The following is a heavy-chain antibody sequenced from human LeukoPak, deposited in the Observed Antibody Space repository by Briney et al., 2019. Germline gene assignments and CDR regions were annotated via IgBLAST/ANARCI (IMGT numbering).Heavy chain of an antibody. CDR1: GFTFDDYG. CDR2: INWNGGST. V-gene: IGHV3-20*04. J-gene: IGHJ6*03. Sequence: GGPLRLSCAASGFTFDDYGMSWVRQAPGKGLEWVSGINWNGGSTGYADSVKGRFTISRDNAKNSLYLQMNSLRAEDTALYYCARGKYSSGWYGYQGNYYYYYMDVWGKGTTVTVSS. CDR3: ARGKYSSGWYGYQGNYYYYYMDV. D-gene: IGHD6-19*01.